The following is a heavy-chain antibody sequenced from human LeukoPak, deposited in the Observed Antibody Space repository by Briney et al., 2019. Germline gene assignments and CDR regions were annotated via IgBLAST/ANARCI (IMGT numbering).Heavy chain of an antibody. CDR2: IYYSGST. V-gene: IGHV4-39*07. J-gene: IGHJ4*02. CDR1: GGSISSSSYY. Sequence: PSETLSLTCTVSGGSISSSSYYWGWIRQPPGKGLEWIGSIYYSGSTYYNPSLKSRVIISVDTSKNQFSLKLSSVTAADTAVYYCARDKLDRYFDYWGQGTLVTVSS. D-gene: IGHD1-7*01. CDR3: ARDKLDRYFDY.